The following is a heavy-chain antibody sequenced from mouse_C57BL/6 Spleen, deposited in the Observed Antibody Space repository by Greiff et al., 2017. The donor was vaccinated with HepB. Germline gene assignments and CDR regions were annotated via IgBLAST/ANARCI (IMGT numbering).Heavy chain of an antibody. V-gene: IGHV1-80*01. CDR2: IYPGDGDT. J-gene: IGHJ3*01. CDR1: GYAFSSYW. Sequence: QVQLKESGAELVKPGASVKISCKASGYAFSSYWMNWVKQRPGKGLEWIGQIYPGDGDTNYNGKFKGKATLTADKSSSTAYMQLSSLTSEDSAVYFCARHSHGSSYEWFAYWGQGTLVTVSA. CDR3: ARHSHGSSYEWFAY. D-gene: IGHD1-1*01.